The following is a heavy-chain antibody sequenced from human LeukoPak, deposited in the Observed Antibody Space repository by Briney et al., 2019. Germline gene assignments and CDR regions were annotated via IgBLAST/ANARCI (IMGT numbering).Heavy chain of an antibody. J-gene: IGHJ3*02. CDR1: GGSISSGNYY. CDR2: IYTSGST. Sequence: PSETLSLTRTVSGGSISSGNYYWNWIRQPAGKGLEWIGRIYTSGSTNYNPSLKSRVTISIDTSKNQLSLKLSSVTAADTAVYYCARDLYGDYGGGLDAFDIWGQGTMVTVSS. CDR3: ARDLYGDYGGGLDAFDI. V-gene: IGHV4-61*02. D-gene: IGHD4-17*01.